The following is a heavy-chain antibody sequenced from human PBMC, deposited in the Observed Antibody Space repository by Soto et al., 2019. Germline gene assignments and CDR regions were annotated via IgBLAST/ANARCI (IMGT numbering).Heavy chain of an antibody. CDR1: GFTFRSYW. V-gene: IGHV3-7*01. J-gene: IGHJ4*02. Sequence: GGSLRLSCAASGFTFRSYWMSWVRQAPGKGLEWVANINQDVSVKYSVDSVKGRFTISRDNAKNSLYLQMNSLRAEDTAVYYCAKVSYQSWSIDYWGQGTLVTVS. CDR2: INQDVSVK. CDR3: AKVSYQSWSIDY. D-gene: IGHD6-13*01.